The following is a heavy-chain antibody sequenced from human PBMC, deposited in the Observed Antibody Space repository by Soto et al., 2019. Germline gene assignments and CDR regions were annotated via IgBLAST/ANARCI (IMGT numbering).Heavy chain of an antibody. V-gene: IGHV4-59*08. Sequence: SETLSLTCTVSGGSISSYYWSWIRQPPGKGLEWIGYIYYSGSTNYNPSLKSRVTISVDTSKNQFSLKLSSVTAADTAVYYCARRVDYVWGSYRYSPYFDVWGQGTRVTVAS. J-gene: IGHJ4*02. CDR1: GGSISSYY. D-gene: IGHD3-16*02. CDR3: ARRVDYVWGSYRYSPYFDV. CDR2: IYYSGST.